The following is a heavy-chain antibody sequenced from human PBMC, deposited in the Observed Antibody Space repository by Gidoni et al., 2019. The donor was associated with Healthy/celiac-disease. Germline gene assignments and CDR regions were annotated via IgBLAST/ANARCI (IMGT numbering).Heavy chain of an antibody. V-gene: IGHV3-30*18. CDR1: GVTSSRDG. CDR3: AKDGSYCSGGSCYAPYYYGMDV. Sequence: QVQLVESGGGVVQPGRCLRLPCAGSGVTSSRDGMHWVRQAPGRGLEWVAVISYDGRNKSYADSVKGRFTISRDNSKHTLYLQMNSLRAEDTAVYYCAKDGSYCSGGSCYAPYYYGMDVWGQGTTVTVSS. D-gene: IGHD2-15*01. CDR2: ISYDGRNK. J-gene: IGHJ6*02.